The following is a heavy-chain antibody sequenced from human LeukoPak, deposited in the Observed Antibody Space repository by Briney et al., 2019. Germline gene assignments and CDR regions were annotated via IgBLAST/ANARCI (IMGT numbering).Heavy chain of an antibody. D-gene: IGHD2-2*01. V-gene: IGHV1-69*06. CDR1: GGTFSSYA. CDR2: ITPIFGTA. J-gene: IGHJ4*02. Sequence: SVKVSCKASGGTFSSYAISWVRQAPGQGLEWMGGITPIFGTANYAQKFQGRVTITADKSTSTAYMELSSLRSEDTAVYYCARHDCSSTSCRIDYWGQGTLVTVSS. CDR3: ARHDCSSTSCRIDY.